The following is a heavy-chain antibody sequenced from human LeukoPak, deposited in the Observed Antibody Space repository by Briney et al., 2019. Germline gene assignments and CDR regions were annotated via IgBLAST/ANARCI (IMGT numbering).Heavy chain of an antibody. CDR1: GASINSDN. Sequence: SETLSLTCTVSGASINSDNWTWVRQVAGKGLEWICRIFASGSTNYNPYLRSRITMSVDTSKNQFSLDLSSVTAADTGVYYCVRGWAPRGEKSSFASWGQGTLVTVSS. V-gene: IGHV4-4*07. CDR3: VRGWAPRGEKSSFAS. D-gene: IGHD3-10*01. J-gene: IGHJ4*02. CDR2: IFASGST.